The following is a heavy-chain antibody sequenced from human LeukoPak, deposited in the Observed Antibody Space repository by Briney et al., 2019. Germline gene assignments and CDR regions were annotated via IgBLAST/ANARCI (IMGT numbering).Heavy chain of an antibody. V-gene: IGHV1-69*06. J-gene: IGHJ5*02. CDR2: IIPIFGTA. Sequence: SVKVSCKASGGTFSSYAISWVRQAPGQGLEWMGGIIPIFGTANYAQKFQGSVTITADKSTSTAYMELSSLRSEDTAVYYCARIRLGYCSSTSCLPLGFDPWGQGTLVTVSS. D-gene: IGHD2-2*01. CDR1: GGTFSSYA. CDR3: ARIRLGYCSSTSCLPLGFDP.